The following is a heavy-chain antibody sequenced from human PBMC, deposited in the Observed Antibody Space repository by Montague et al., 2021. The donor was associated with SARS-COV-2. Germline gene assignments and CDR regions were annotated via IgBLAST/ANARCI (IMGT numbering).Heavy chain of an antibody. V-gene: IGHV2-70*20. CDR3: ARSYGTTVVTRAFDY. J-gene: IGHJ4*02. D-gene: IGHD4-23*01. Sequence: VKPTQTLTLTCTFSGFSLSTSGMCVSWVRRPPGKALEWLTLIDWDDDKYYSTSLKTRLTISKDTSKNQVVLTMTNMDPVDTATYYCARSYGTTVVTRAFDYWGQGTLVTVSS. CDR2: IDWDDDK. CDR1: GFSLSTSGMC.